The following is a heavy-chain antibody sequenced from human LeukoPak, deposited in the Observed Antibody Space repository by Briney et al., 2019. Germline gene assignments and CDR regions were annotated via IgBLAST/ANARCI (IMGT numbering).Heavy chain of an antibody. Sequence: SETLSLTCTVSGGSISSYYWSWIRQPPGKGLEWIGYIYYSGSTNYNPSLKSRVTISVDTSKNQFSLKLNSVTPEDAAVYYCARGAPNPGSLDYWGQGTLVTVSS. J-gene: IGHJ4*02. D-gene: IGHD1-14*01. CDR2: IYYSGST. V-gene: IGHV4-59*08. CDR3: ARGAPNPGSLDY. CDR1: GGSISSYY.